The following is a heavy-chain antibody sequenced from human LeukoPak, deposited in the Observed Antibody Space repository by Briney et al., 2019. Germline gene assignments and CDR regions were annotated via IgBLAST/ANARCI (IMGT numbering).Heavy chain of an antibody. CDR2: IYHSGST. CDR3: ARFPSSTVTPVN. CDR1: GGSISSSNW. V-gene: IGHV4-4*02. J-gene: IGHJ1*01. Sequence: PSETLSLTCAVSGGSISSSNWWSWVRQPPGKGLEWIGEIYHSGSTNYNPSLKSRVTISVDKSKNQFSLKLSSVPAADTAVYYWARFPSSTVTPVNGAQGPLVPVSS. D-gene: IGHD4-17*01.